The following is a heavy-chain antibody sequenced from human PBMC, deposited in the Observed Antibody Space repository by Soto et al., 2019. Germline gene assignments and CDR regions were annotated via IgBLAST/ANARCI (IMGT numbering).Heavy chain of an antibody. Sequence: QVQLVQSGAEVKKPGSSVKVSCKASGGTFSSYAISWVRQAPGQGLEWMGGIITIFGTANYAQQFQGRVTTTADESTSTAYMELSSLRSEDTAVYCCAGDSSSYGLLVFDYWGQGSLVTVSS. D-gene: IGHD2-8*02. CDR3: AGDSSSYGLLVFDY. CDR1: GGTFSSYA. CDR2: IITIFGTA. J-gene: IGHJ4*02. V-gene: IGHV1-69*01.